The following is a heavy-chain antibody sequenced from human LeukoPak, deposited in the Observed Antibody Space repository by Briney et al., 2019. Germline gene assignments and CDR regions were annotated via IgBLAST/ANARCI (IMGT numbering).Heavy chain of an antibody. CDR1: GFTFGGYG. CDR2: IAYDESRA. CDR3: TRYNNDHFDY. Sequence: PGGSLRLSCAGSGFTFGGYGMHWFRQTPGKGPEWVAVIAYDESRAFYADSVKGRFTISRDNSKNTMSVQMDDLRAEDTAVYYCTRYNNDHFDYWGQGTLVTVSS. D-gene: IGHD1-14*01. V-gene: IGHV3-33*01. J-gene: IGHJ4*02.